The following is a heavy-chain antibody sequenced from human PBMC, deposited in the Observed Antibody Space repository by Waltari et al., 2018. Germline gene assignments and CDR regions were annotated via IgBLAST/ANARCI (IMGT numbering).Heavy chain of an antibody. V-gene: IGHV3-21*01. CDR3: ARAPVWSGRTFDY. D-gene: IGHD3-3*01. CDR2: ISSSSSYI. CDR1: GFTLRSYS. Sequence: EVQLVESGGGLVKPGGSLRRSCAASGFTLRSYSMNWLRQGPGKGLELVSSISSSSSYIYYADSVKGRFTISRDNAKNSLYLQMNSLRAEDTAVYYCARAPVWSGRTFDYWGQGTLVTVSS. J-gene: IGHJ4*02.